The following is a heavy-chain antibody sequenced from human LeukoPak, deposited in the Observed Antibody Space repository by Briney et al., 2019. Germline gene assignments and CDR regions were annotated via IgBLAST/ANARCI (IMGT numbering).Heavy chain of an antibody. V-gene: IGHV2-5*01. CDR2: IYWNDDT. J-gene: IGHJ4*02. CDR1: GFSLSTSGVG. CDR3: AHSPFCYSTSCYYDS. D-gene: IGHD2-2*01. Sequence: SGPTLVKPTQTLTLTCTFSGFSLSTSGVGVGWIRQPPGKALEWLTLIYWNDDTRYSPSLKSRLTITKDTSKNQVVLTLTNMHPVDTATYSCAHSPFCYSTSCYYDSWGQGTLVTVSS.